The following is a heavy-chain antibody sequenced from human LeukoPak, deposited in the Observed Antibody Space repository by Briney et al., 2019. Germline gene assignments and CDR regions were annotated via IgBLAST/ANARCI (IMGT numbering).Heavy chain of an antibody. CDR2: ISAYNGNT. Sequence: EASVKVSCKASGYTFTSYYIHWVRQAPGQGLEWMGWISAYNGNTNYAQKLQGRVTMTTDTSTSTAYMELRSLRSDDTAVYYCARDGDYDSSGYPDYWGQGTLVTVSS. D-gene: IGHD3-22*01. V-gene: IGHV1-18*04. CDR3: ARDGDYDSSGYPDY. CDR1: GYTFTSYY. J-gene: IGHJ4*02.